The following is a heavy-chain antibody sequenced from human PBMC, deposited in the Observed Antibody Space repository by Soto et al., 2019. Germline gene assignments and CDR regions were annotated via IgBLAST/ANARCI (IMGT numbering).Heavy chain of an antibody. D-gene: IGHD2-2*01. CDR3: ARVRLVRFNSYYYGMDV. Sequence: GWSLRLSCAASGFTFSSYSMNWVRQAPGKGLEWVSSISSSSSYIYYADSVKGRFTISRDNAKNSLYLQMNSLRAEDTAVYYCARVRLVRFNSYYYGMDVWGQGTTVTVYS. CDR2: ISSSSSYI. V-gene: IGHV3-21*01. J-gene: IGHJ6*02. CDR1: GFTFSSYS.